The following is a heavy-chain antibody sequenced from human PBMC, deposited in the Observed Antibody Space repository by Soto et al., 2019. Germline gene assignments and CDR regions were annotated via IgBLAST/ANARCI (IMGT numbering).Heavy chain of an antibody. Sequence: GASVKVSCKASGYTFTGYYMHWVRQAPGQGLEWMGWINPNSGGTNYAQKFQGRVTMTRDTSISTASMELSRLKSDDTAVYYCARLQITMIVVNDAFDIWGQGTMVTVS. CDR2: INPNSGGT. J-gene: IGHJ3*02. V-gene: IGHV1-2*02. CDR3: ARLQITMIVVNDAFDI. D-gene: IGHD3-22*01. CDR1: GYTFTGYY.